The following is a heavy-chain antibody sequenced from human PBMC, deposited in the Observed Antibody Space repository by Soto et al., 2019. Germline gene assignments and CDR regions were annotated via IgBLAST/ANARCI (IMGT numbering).Heavy chain of an antibody. D-gene: IGHD2-2*01. V-gene: IGHV3-7*01. CDR3: ARGGGWWSSTSCQRLNP. Sequence: EVQLVESGGGLVQPGGSLRLSCAASGFTLTDYSMSCVRQAPGKGLEWVANIKQDGSEIYYVDSVKGRFTISRDNAKKSLYLQMNSLRADGTAVYYCARGGGWWSSTSCQRLNPWGQGTLVTVSS. CDR2: IKQDGSEI. CDR1: GFTLTDYS. J-gene: IGHJ5*02.